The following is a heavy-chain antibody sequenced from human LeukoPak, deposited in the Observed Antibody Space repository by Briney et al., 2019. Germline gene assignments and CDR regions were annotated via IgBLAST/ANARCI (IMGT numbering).Heavy chain of an antibody. V-gene: IGHV5-51*01. CDR2: IYPGDSDT. J-gene: IGHJ4*02. D-gene: IGHD1-26*01. Sequence: GESLKIPCKGSGYSFNSYWIGWVRQMPGKGLEWMGIIYPGDSDTRYSPSFQGQVTISADKSISTAYLQWSSLKASDTAMYYCARRRDLYSGSYYPFDYWGQGTLVTVSS. CDR3: ARRRDLYSGSYYPFDY. CDR1: GYSFNSYW.